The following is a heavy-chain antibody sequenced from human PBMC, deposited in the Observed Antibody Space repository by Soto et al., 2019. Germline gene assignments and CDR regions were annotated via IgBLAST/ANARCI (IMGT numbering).Heavy chain of an antibody. V-gene: IGHV4-34*01. D-gene: IGHD6-13*01. J-gene: IGHJ6*02. Sequence: SETLSLTCAVYGGSFSGYYWSWIRQPPGKGLEWIGEINHSGSTNYNPSLKSRVTISVDTSKNQFSLKLSSVTAADTAVYYCASARAAAGPPYYYYGMDVWGQGTTVTAP. CDR2: INHSGST. CDR3: ASARAAAGPPYYYYGMDV. CDR1: GGSFSGYY.